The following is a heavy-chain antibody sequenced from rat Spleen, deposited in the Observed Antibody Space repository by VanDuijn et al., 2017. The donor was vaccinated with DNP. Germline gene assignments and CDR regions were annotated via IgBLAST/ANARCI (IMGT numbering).Heavy chain of an antibody. V-gene: IGHV3-1*01. D-gene: IGHD1-6*01. Sequence: EVQLQESGPGLVKPSQSLSLTCSVTGFSITSKYWAWIRKFPGNKMEWMGYISYSGSTSYNPSLKSRISITSDTSKNQFFLQLNSVTTEDTATYYCARAVSTTDYSLNWYFDFWGPGTMVTVSS. CDR2: ISYSGST. CDR1: GFSITSKY. CDR3: ARAVSTTDYSLNWYFDF. J-gene: IGHJ1*01.